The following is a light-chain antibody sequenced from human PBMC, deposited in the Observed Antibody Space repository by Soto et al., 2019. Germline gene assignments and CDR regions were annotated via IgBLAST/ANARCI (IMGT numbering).Light chain of an antibody. V-gene: IGKV3-20*01. Sequence: EIVLTQSPGTLSLSPGERATLSCRASHSVSSSYLAWYQQKPGQAPRLLIYGASSRATGIPDRFSGSGSGTDFTLTISRLEPDDFAVYYCQQYGGSPPITFGQGTRLDIK. CDR3: QQYGGSPPIT. CDR1: HSVSSSY. J-gene: IGKJ5*01. CDR2: GAS.